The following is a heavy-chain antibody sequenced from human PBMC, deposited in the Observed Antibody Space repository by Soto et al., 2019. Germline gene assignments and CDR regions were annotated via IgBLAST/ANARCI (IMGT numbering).Heavy chain of an antibody. D-gene: IGHD3-22*01. Sequence: ASVKVSCKASGYTITSYAMHWVRQAPGQRLEWMGWINAGNGNTKYSQKFQGRVTITRDTSASTAYMELSSLRSEDTAVYYCARDPDGSSGYYYSWGQGILVTVSS. V-gene: IGHV1-3*01. CDR3: ARDPDGSSGYYYS. CDR2: INAGNGNT. J-gene: IGHJ4*02. CDR1: GYTITSYA.